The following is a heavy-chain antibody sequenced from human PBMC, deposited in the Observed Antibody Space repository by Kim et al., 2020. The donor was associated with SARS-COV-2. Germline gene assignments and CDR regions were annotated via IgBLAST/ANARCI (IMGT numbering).Heavy chain of an antibody. J-gene: IGHJ6*02. D-gene: IGHD4-17*01. V-gene: IGHV4-39*01. Sequence: SETLSLTCTVSGGSISSSSYYWGWIRQPPGKGLEWIGSIYYSGSTYYNPSLKSRVTISVDTSKNQFSLKLSSVTAADTAVYYCARHLRLYYGDFYILYYYYGMDVWGQGTTVTVSS. CDR3: ARHLRLYYGDFYILYYYYGMDV. CDR1: GGSISSSSYY. CDR2: IYYSGST.